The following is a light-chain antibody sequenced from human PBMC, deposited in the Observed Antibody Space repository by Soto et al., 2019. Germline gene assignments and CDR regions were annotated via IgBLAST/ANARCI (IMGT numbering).Light chain of an antibody. CDR3: QQFVSSPLT. Sequence: ETVLTQSPGTLSLSPGERATLSCRASQSVNSNYLAWYQQKPGQAPRLLIYAASSRATGIPDRFSGSGSGTDFTLTISRLEPEDFAVYYCQQFVSSPLTFGGGTKVDIK. CDR2: AAS. V-gene: IGKV3-20*01. J-gene: IGKJ4*01. CDR1: QSVNSNY.